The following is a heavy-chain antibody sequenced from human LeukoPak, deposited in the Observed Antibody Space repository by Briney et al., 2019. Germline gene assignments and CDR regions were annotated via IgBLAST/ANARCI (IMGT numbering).Heavy chain of an antibody. CDR3: ARGPSSYDNT. V-gene: IGHV3-23*01. D-gene: IGHD5-12*01. CDR2: ISGSDGST. J-gene: IGHJ1*01. Sequence: GGSLRHSFSASGFTFSSYAMSSVRQAPGKGLEWVSAISGSDGSTYYADSVKGRFTISGDNSKITLYLQMNSLRAEDTAVYYCARGPSSYDNTGGEGNLFTVSS. CDR1: GFTFSSYA.